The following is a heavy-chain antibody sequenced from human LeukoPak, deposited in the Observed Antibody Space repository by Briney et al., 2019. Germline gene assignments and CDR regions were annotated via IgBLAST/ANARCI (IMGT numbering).Heavy chain of an antibody. V-gene: IGHV3-30*18. CDR3: AKDVKMFRGPMIMRHFDY. Sequence: PGGSLRLSCAASGFTFTTYGMHWVRQAPGKGLGWVALISFDGSDKYYSDSVKGRFTISRDNSRNTLYLQMNSVRVEDTAVYFCAKDVKMFRGPMIMRHFDYWGQGTLVTVSS. D-gene: IGHD3-10*01. CDR1: GFTFTTYG. J-gene: IGHJ4*02. CDR2: ISFDGSDK.